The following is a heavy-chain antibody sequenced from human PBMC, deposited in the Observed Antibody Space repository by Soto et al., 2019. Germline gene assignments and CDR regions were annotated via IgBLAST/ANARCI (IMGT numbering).Heavy chain of an antibody. CDR3: ASCTTVRSVPQELDY. D-gene: IGHD2-2*01. V-gene: IGHV3-30-3*01. CDR2: ISYDEGSK. Sequence: QTGGSLRLSCAASGFTFTNYAMNWVRQAPGKGLEWVAVISYDEGSKIYADSVKGRFTVSRDNYKNAVFLQMNSLRAEDTAVYYCASCTTVRSVPQELDYWGQGTLVTVSS. J-gene: IGHJ4*02. CDR1: GFTFTNYA.